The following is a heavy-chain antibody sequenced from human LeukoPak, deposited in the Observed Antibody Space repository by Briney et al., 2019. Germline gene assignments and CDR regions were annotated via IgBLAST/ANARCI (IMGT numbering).Heavy chain of an antibody. J-gene: IGHJ6*02. CDR1: GFTFSSYA. CDR2: ISYDGSNK. Sequence: PGRSLRLSCAASGFTFSSYAMHWVHQAPGKGLEWVAVISYDGSNKYYADSVKGRFTISRDNSKNTLYLQMNSLRAEDTAVYYCASRMVATLYYYGMDVWGQGTTVTVSS. D-gene: IGHD5-12*01. CDR3: ASRMVATLYYYGMDV. V-gene: IGHV3-30*04.